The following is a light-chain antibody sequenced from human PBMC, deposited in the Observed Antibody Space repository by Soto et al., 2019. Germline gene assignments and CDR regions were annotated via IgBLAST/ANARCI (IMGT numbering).Light chain of an antibody. CDR3: SSYTSRSTLGV. CDR2: EVS. CDR1: SSDVGGYNY. V-gene: IGLV2-14*01. Sequence: QSALTQPASVSGSPGQSITISCTGTSSDVGGYNYVSWYQQHPGKAPKLMIYEVSNRPSGVSHRFSGSKSGNTASLTISGLQAEDEADYYCSSYTSRSTLGVFGGGTKVTVL. J-gene: IGLJ3*02.